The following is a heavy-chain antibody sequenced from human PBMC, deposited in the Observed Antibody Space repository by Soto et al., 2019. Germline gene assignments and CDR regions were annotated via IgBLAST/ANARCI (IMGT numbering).Heavy chain of an antibody. CDR3: VMLDNYVTPTPQDV. D-gene: IGHD3-16*01. Sequence: QVQLVQSGDEVKKPGASVKVSCKASGYIFVNYGIAWVRQAPGQGLEWMGWISPYTGNTHSASTVQGRLTMTTDTSTSTAYMDLGSLTSDDTAVYSCVMLDNYVTPTPQDVWGQGTTVTVSS. J-gene: IGHJ6*02. CDR1: GYIFVNYG. V-gene: IGHV1-18*01. CDR2: ISPYTGNT.